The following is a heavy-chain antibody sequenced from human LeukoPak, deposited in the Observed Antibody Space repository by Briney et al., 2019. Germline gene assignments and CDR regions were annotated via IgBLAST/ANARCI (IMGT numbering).Heavy chain of an antibody. CDR2: INHSGST. Sequence: PSETLSLTCAVYGGSFSGYYWSWIRQPPRKGLEWIGEINHSGSTNYNPSLKSRVTISVDTSKNQFSLKLSSVTAADTAVYYCANRRDTNPGGYYYYMDVSGKGTTVTVSS. CDR1: GGSFSGYY. D-gene: IGHD1-26*01. V-gene: IGHV4-34*01. CDR3: ANRRDTNPGGYYYYMDV. J-gene: IGHJ6*03.